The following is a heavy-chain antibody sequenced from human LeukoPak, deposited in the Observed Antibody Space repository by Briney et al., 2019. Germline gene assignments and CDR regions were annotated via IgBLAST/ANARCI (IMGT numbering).Heavy chain of an antibody. CDR2: VYYSGST. J-gene: IGHJ5*02. Sequence: SETLSLTCTVSGGSISSSNSYWGWIRQPPGKGLEWVGSVYYSGSTYYGPSLQSRVTISVDTSKNQFSLNLSSVTAADTAVYYCARHVRRRWENSGHYPYNWFDPWGQGTLVTVSS. CDR3: ARHVRRRWENSGHYPYNWFDP. D-gene: IGHD3-22*01. V-gene: IGHV4-39*01. CDR1: GGSISSSNSY.